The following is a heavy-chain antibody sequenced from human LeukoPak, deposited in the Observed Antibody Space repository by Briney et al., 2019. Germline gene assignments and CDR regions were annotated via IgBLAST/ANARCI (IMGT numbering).Heavy chain of an antibody. CDR3: ARDLNWETY. D-gene: IGHD1-1*01. CDR1: GFTFSSYW. V-gene: IGHV3-7*01. Sequence: GGSLGLSCAASGFTFSSYWMTWVRQAPGKGLEWVANIKPDGSQIYYVDSVKGRFTISRDNAKNSLYLQMNSLRAEDTAVYYCARDLNWETYWGQGTLVTVSS. J-gene: IGHJ4*02. CDR2: IKPDGSQI.